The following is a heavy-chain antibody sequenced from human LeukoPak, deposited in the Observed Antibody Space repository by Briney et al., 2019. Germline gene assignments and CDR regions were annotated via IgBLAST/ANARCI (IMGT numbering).Heavy chain of an antibody. D-gene: IGHD3-22*01. CDR3: ARKSGSSGYPFDY. CDR1: GFPFSSYS. V-gene: IGHV3-48*01. J-gene: IGHJ4*02. Sequence: GGSLRLSCAASGFPFSSYSMNWVRQAPGKGLEWVSYITSSSSTMYYADAVKGRFAISRDNAKNSLYLQMNRLRAEDTAVYYCARKSGSSGYPFDYWGQGILVTVS. CDR2: ITSSSSTM.